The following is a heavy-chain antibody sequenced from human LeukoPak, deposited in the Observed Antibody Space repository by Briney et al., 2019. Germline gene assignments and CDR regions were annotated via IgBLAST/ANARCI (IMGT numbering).Heavy chain of an antibody. D-gene: IGHD2-8*02. J-gene: IGHJ6*03. CDR2: IIPIFGTA. CDR3: VRDLDVTGDYYYMDV. CDR1: GGTFSSYA. V-gene: IGHV1-69*05. Sequence: ASVKVSCKASGGTFSSYAISWVRQAPGQGLEWMGGIIPIFGTANYAQKFQGRVTITTDESTSTAYMELSSLRSEDTAVYYCVRDLDVTGDYYYMDVWGKGTTVTVSS.